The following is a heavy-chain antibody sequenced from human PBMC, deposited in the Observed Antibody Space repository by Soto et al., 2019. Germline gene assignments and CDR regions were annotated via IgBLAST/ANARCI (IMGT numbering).Heavy chain of an antibody. V-gene: IGHV3-23*01. CDR1: GFTFSSYA. J-gene: IGHJ4*02. CDR3: AKLSGGWPDY. Sequence: PGGSLRLSCAASGFTFSSYAMGWVRQAPGKGLEWVSAISGSGGSTYYADSVKGRFTISGDNSKNTLYLQMNSLRAEDTAVYYCAKLSGGWPDYWGQGTLVTVSS. CDR2: ISGSGGST. D-gene: IGHD6-19*01.